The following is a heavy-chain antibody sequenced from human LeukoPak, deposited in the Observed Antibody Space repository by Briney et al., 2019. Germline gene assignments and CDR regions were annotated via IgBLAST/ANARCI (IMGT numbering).Heavy chain of an antibody. CDR3: ARALNGFDI. Sequence: GGSLRLSCAASGFTFSGSAMHWVRQASGKGLEWVGRIRSKANSYATAYAASVKGRFTISRDDSKNTAYLQMNSLKTEDTAVYYCARALNGFDIWGPGTLVTVSS. J-gene: IGHJ3*02. CDR2: IRSKANSYAT. CDR1: GFTFSGSA. V-gene: IGHV3-73*01.